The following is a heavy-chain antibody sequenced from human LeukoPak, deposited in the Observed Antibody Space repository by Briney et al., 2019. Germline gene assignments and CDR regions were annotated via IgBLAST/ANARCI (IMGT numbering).Heavy chain of an antibody. D-gene: IGHD2-2*01. Sequence: ASVKVSCKASGYTFTSFGISWVRQAPGQGLEWMGWISAYNGNANYAQNLQGRVTMTTDTSTSTAYMELGSLRPDDTAVYYCARDLNYCSSTSCSPFDPWGQGTLVTISS. CDR1: GYTFTSFG. J-gene: IGHJ5*02. V-gene: IGHV1-18*01. CDR2: ISAYNGNA. CDR3: ARDLNYCSSTSCSPFDP.